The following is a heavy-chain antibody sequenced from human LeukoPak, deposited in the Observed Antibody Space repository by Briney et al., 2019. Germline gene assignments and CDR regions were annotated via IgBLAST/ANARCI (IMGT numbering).Heavy chain of an antibody. V-gene: IGHV3-72*01. CDR2: SRNRANSKTT. Sequence: GGSLRLSCAASGFSLSDQFMDWVRQAPGKGLEWIGRSRNRANSKTTEYAASVKGRFTISRDDPGNLMYWQMNSRKIDDTAVYCATRDGGNSSNTAFDIWGQGTEVTVSS. J-gene: IGHJ3*02. D-gene: IGHD2-2*01. CDR3: TRDGGNSSNTAFDI. CDR1: GFSLSDQF.